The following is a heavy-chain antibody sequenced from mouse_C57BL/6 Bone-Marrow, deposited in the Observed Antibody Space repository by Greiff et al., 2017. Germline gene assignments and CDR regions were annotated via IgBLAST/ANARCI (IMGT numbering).Heavy chain of an antibody. CDR2: IWRGGST. V-gene: IGHV2-5*01. J-gene: IGHJ1*03. CDR1: GFSLTSYG. Sequence: QVQLQQSGPGLVQPSQSLSITCTVSGFSLTSYGVHWVRQSPGKGLEWLGVIWRGGSTDYNAAFMSRLSITKDNSKSQVFFKMNSLQADDTAIYYCAKNYYGSSYWYFDVWGTGTTVTVAS. D-gene: IGHD1-1*01. CDR3: AKNYYGSSYWYFDV.